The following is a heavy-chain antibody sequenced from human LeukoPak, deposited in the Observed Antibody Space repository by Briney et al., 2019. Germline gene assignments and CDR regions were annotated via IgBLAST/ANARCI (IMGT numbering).Heavy chain of an antibody. D-gene: IGHD4-17*01. CDR1: GYTFTGYY. CDR2: IGSNRGDT. Sequence: ASVKVSCKASGYTFTGYYIQWVRQAPGQGLEWMGWIGSNRGDTNYAQKLQDRVTMTRDTSVSTAYMELSSLTPDDTGVYYCARDKDGDHSIDFDYCGQGTLVTVSS. J-gene: IGHJ4*02. V-gene: IGHV1-2*02. CDR3: ARDKDGDHSIDFDY.